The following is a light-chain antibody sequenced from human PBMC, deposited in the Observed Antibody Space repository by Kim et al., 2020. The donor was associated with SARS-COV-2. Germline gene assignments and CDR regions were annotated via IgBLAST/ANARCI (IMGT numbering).Light chain of an antibody. J-gene: IGLJ2*01. CDR1: SLRSYY. CDR2: GKN. V-gene: IGLV3-19*01. Sequence: SYELTQDPAVSVALGQTVRITCQGDSLRSYYASWYQQKPGQAPVLVIYGKNNRPSGIPDRFSGSSSGNTASLTITGAQAEDEADYYCNSRDSSGNHNVVFGGGTQLTVL. CDR3: NSRDSSGNHNVV.